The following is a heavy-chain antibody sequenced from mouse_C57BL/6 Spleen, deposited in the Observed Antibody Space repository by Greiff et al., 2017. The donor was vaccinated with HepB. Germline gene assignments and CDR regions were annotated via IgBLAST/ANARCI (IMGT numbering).Heavy chain of an antibody. D-gene: IGHD2-14*01. V-gene: IGHV1-54*01. CDR1: GYAFTNYL. J-gene: IGHJ4*01. CDR3: ARGDYRDYAMDY. Sequence: VQLQQSGAELVRPGTSVKVSCKASGYAFTNYLIEWVKQRPGQGLEWIGVINPGSGGTNYNEKFKGKATLTADKSSSTAYMQLSSLTSEDSAVYFCARGDYRDYAMDYWGQRTSVTVSS. CDR2: INPGSGGT.